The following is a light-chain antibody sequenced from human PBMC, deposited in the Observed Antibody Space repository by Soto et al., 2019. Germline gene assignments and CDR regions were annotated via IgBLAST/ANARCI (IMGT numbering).Light chain of an antibody. CDR2: GNS. CDR3: QSYDSSRSGPVV. V-gene: IGLV1-40*01. J-gene: IGLJ2*01. CDR1: SSNIGAGYD. Sequence: QSVLTQPPSVSGAPGQRVTISCTGSSSNIGAGYDVHWYQQLPGTAPKLLIYGNSNRPSGVPDRFSGSKSGTSASLAITGLQAEDEADYYYQSYDSSRSGPVVFGGGTKLTVL.